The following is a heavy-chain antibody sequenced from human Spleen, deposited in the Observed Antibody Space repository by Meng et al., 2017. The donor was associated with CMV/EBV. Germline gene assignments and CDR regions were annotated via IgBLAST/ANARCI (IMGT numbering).Heavy chain of an antibody. Sequence: GESLKISCAASGIKFSNYWMSWIRQAPGKGLEWVANIKQDGREKYYVDSVKGRFTISRDNAKNSLYVQMNGLRVEDTAVYWCARDSGLGYTFDLWGQGTMVTVSS. CDR2: IKQDGREK. V-gene: IGHV3-7*01. CDR1: GIKFSNYW. D-gene: IGHD3-10*01. CDR3: ARDSGLGYTFDL. J-gene: IGHJ3*01.